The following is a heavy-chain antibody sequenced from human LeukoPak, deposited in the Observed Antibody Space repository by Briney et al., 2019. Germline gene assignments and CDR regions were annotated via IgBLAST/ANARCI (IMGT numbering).Heavy chain of an antibody. D-gene: IGHD2-2*01. Sequence: PGGSLRLSCAASGFTFSSYSMNWVRQPPGKGLEWIGEINHSGSTNYNPSLKSRVTISVDTSKNQFSLKLSSVTAADTAVYYCARALGYCSSTSCYPGTRFDYWGQGTLVTVSS. CDR1: GFTFSSYS. CDR3: ARALGYCSSTSCYPGTRFDY. V-gene: IGHV4-34*01. CDR2: INHSGST. J-gene: IGHJ4*02.